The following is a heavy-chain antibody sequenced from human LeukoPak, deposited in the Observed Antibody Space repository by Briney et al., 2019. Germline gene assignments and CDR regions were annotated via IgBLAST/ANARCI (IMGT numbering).Heavy chain of an antibody. J-gene: IGHJ3*02. V-gene: IGHV3-33*01. CDR2: VWYDESNK. D-gene: IGHD2-15*01. CDR1: GFTFRSYD. Sequence: GGSLRLSCAAPGFTFRSYDMHWVRQAPGKGLEWVAVVWYDESNKYYVDSVKGRFTISRDNSKNTLYLQMNSLRVEDTALYYCAREACSGAFDIWGQGTMVTVSS. CDR3: AREACSGAFDI.